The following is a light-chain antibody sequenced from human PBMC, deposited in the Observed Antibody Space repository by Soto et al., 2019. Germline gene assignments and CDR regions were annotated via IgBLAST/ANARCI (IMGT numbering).Light chain of an antibody. CDR2: GAS. V-gene: IGKV3-15*01. CDR3: QQYNNWPPCS. J-gene: IGKJ3*01. CDR1: QSISSN. Sequence: EIVMTQSPATLSVSPGERGTLSCRASQSISSNLAWYQQKNGQTPSLLIYGASTSAAAIPARISGSGSGTDFTLTITTLNSADFAVYYCQQYNNWPPCSLGTGTKVDIK.